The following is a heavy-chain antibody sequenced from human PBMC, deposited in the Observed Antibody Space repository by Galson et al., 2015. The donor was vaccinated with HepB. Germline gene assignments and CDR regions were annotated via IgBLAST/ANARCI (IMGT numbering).Heavy chain of an antibody. V-gene: IGHV3-23*01. D-gene: IGHD4-17*01. CDR1: GFTFSSYA. J-gene: IGHJ5*02. CDR3: AKDRGYGDYDWFDP. CDR2: ISGTGDST. Sequence: SLRLSCAASGFTFSSYAMSWVRQAPGKGLEWVSGISGTGDSTYYADSVKGRFTISRDNSKNTLYLQMNSLRPEDTAVYYCAKDRGYGDYDWFDPWGQGTLVTVSS.